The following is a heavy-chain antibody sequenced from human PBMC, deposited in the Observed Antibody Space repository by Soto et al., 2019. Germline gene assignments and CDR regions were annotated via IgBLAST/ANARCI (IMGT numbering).Heavy chain of an antibody. CDR2: ISSSSSTI. J-gene: IGHJ5*02. D-gene: IGHD3-10*01. CDR1: GFTFSSYS. V-gene: IGHV3-48*02. Sequence: EVQLVESGGGLVQPGGSLRLSCAASGFTFSSYSMNWVRQAPGKGLEWVSYISSSSSTIYYADSVKGRFTISRDNAKNSLYLQRNSLRDEDTAVYYCAREGILNWFDPWGQGTLVTVSS. CDR3: AREGILNWFDP.